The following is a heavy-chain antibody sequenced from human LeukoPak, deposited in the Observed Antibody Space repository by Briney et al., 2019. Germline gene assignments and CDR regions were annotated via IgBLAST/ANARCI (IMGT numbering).Heavy chain of an antibody. CDR3: ARDSGTTGEVKFDP. CDR1: GGSISSYY. Sequence: PSETLSLTCTVSGGSISSYYLSWIRQPAGKGLEWIGRIYSRGTTYNPSLKSRVTMSADTSRNHVSLTLNSVTAADTAVYYCARDSGTTGEVKFDPRGQGTLVTVSS. V-gene: IGHV4-4*07. D-gene: IGHD3-10*01. J-gene: IGHJ5*02. CDR2: IYSRGT.